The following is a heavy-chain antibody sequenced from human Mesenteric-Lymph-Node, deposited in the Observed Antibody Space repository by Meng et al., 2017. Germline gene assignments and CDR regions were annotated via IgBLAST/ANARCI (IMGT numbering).Heavy chain of an antibody. CDR3: VRGDWFDP. CDR2: INTNTGNP. V-gene: IGHV7-4-1*04. Sequence: QVQLVQSGSELKKLGASVKVSCKASGYTLTTYAMNWVRQAPGQGLEWMGWINTNTGNPTYAQGFTGRFVFSLDTSVNMTYLQITSLKAEDTAVYYCVRGDWFDPWGQGTLVTVSS. CDR1: GYTLTTYA. J-gene: IGHJ5*02.